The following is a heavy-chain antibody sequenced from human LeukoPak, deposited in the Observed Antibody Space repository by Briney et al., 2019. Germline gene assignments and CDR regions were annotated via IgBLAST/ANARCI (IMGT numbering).Heavy chain of an antibody. D-gene: IGHD3-3*01. J-gene: IGHJ3*02. Sequence: SETLSLTCTVSGGSISSYYWSWIRQPPGKGLEWIGYIYYSGSTNYNPSLKSRVTISVDTSMNQFSLKLSSVTVADTAVYYCARVAPNYDFWSGYYIGAFDIWGQGTMVTVSS. V-gene: IGHV4-59*01. CDR2: IYYSGST. CDR1: GGSISSYY. CDR3: ARVAPNYDFWSGYYIGAFDI.